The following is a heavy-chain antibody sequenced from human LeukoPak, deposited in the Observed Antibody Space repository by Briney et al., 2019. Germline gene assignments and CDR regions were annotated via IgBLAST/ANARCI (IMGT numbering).Heavy chain of an antibody. V-gene: IGHV3-21*01. D-gene: IGHD3-3*01. CDR3: AGDPILEWSNNWFDP. CDR1: GFTFSRYA. CDR2: ISSSGTYT. J-gene: IGHJ5*02. Sequence: GGSLRLSCAASGFTFSRYAMSWVRQAPGKGLEWVSSISSSGTYTYYADSVKGRFTISRDNAKNSLYLQMNSLRVEDTAVYYCAGDPILEWSNNWFDPWGQGTLVTVSS.